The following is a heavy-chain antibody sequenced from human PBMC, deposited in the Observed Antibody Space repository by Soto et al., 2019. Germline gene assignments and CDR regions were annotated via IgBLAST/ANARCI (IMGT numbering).Heavy chain of an antibody. CDR2: IYYSGST. J-gene: IGHJ5*02. CDR1: GGSMSSYY. D-gene: IGHD1-1*01. CDR3: ARGDDWKSSCFDP. Sequence: ASETLSLTCTVSGGSMSSYYWSWIRQPPGKGLEWIGYIYYSGSTIYNPSLKSRVTISLDTSKNQFSLKLTSVTAADTAVYYCARGDDWKSSCFDPWGQGTLVIVSS. V-gene: IGHV4-59*01.